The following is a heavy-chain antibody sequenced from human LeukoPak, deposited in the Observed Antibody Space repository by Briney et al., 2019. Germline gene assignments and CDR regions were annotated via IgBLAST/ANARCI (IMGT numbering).Heavy chain of an antibody. CDR2: IYYSGST. J-gene: IGHJ3*02. D-gene: IGHD5-18*01. CDR1: GGSISSYY. Sequence: SETLSLTCTVSGGSISSYYWSWIRQPPGKGLEWIGYIYYSGSTNHNPSLKSRVTISVDTSKNQFSLKLSSVTAADTAVYYCARDPTAMRAFDIWGQGTMVTVSS. CDR3: ARDPTAMRAFDI. V-gene: IGHV4-59*01.